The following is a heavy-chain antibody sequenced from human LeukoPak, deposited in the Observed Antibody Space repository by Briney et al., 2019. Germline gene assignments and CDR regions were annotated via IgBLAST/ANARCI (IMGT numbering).Heavy chain of an antibody. D-gene: IGHD3-10*01. V-gene: IGHV4-30-2*01. CDR2: IYHSGST. CDR3: ARVPHYYGSGSYFFGFDY. Sequence: PSETLSLTCTVSGGSISSSTYYWGWIRQPPGKGLEWIGYIYHSGSTYYNPSLKSRVTISVDRSKNQFSLKLSSVTAADTAVYYCARVPHYYGSGSYFFGFDYWGQGTLVTVSS. J-gene: IGHJ4*02. CDR1: GGSISSSTYY.